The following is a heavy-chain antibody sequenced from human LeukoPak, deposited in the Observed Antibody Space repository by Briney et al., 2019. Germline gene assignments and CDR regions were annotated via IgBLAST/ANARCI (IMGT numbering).Heavy chain of an antibody. J-gene: IGHJ6*03. D-gene: IGHD2-21*01. CDR1: GGSFSGYY. V-gene: IGHV4-34*01. CDR2: INHSGST. CDR3: ARRLTPWYYYVDV. Sequence: PSESLSLTCAVCGGSFSGYYWSWIRQPPGKGLEWIGEINHSGSTNYNPSLKSRVTISVDTSKNQFSLKLSSVTAADTAVYYCARRLTPWYYYVDVWGKGTTVTVSS.